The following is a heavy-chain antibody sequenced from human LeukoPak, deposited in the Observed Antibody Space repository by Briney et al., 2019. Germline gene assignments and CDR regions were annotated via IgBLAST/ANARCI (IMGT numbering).Heavy chain of an antibody. Sequence: GESLKISCEASGYTFRTYWIGWVRQLPGKGLEWMGLIYPGDSETQYTPSFQGQVTFSADKSISTAYLQWSSLKASDTAMYYCARLVGATPYFDYWGQGTLVTVSS. CDR1: GYTFRTYW. V-gene: IGHV5-51*01. D-gene: IGHD1-26*01. CDR3: ARLVGATPYFDY. J-gene: IGHJ4*02. CDR2: IYPGDSET.